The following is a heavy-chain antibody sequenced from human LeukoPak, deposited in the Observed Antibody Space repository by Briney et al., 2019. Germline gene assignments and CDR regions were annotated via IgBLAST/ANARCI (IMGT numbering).Heavy chain of an antibody. D-gene: IGHD6-6*01. CDR3: ARTAARRFDY. CDR2: INPTGGST. Sequence: ASVKVSCKASGYTFPSYFMHWVRQAPGQGLERMGIINPTGGSTAYAQKFQGRVTMTRDTSTSKVYMELSSLRSDDTAVYYCARTAARRFDYWGQGTLVTVSS. V-gene: IGHV1-46*01. CDR1: GYTFPSYF. J-gene: IGHJ4*02.